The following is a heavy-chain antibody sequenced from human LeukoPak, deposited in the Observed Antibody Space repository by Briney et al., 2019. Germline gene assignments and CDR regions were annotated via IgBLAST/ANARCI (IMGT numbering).Heavy chain of an antibody. Sequence: SETLSLTCAVYGGSFSGYYWSWIRQPPGKGLEWIGEINHSGSTNYNPSLKSRVTISVDTSKNQFSLKLSSVTAADTAVYYCAGGPPMVRGVIITNFDYWGQGTLVTVSS. J-gene: IGHJ4*02. V-gene: IGHV4-34*01. D-gene: IGHD3-10*01. CDR1: GGSFSGYY. CDR2: INHSGST. CDR3: AGGPPMVRGVIITNFDY.